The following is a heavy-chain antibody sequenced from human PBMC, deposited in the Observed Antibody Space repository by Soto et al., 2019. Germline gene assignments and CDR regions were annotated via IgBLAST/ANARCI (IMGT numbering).Heavy chain of an antibody. CDR1: GGTFSSYA. CDR3: ASHYSSGWYYYYYGMDV. CDR2: IIPIFGTA. D-gene: IGHD6-19*01. J-gene: IGHJ6*02. V-gene: IGHV1-69*13. Sequence: AASVKVSCKASGGTFSSYAISWVRQAPGQGLEWMGGIIPIFGTANYAQKFQGRVTITADESTSTAYMELSSLRPEDTAVYYCASHYSSGWYYYYYGMDVWGQGTTVTVSS.